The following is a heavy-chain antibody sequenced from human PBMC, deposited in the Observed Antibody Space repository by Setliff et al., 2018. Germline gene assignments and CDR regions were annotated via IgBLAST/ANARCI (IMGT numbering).Heavy chain of an antibody. CDR2: IYYSGST. CDR1: GFTFGDYA. D-gene: IGHD5-18*01. Sequence: SETLRLSCTASGFTFGDYAMSWVRQAPGKGLEWIGSIYYSGSTNYNPSLKSRVTISVDTSKNQFSLKLSSVTAADTAVYYCARVVGYSYGQYYFDYWGQGTLVTVSS. CDR3: ARVVGYSYGQYYFDY. V-gene: IGHV4-59*01. J-gene: IGHJ4*02.